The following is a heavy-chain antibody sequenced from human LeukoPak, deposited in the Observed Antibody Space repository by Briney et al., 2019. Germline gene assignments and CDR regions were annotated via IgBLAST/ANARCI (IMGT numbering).Heavy chain of an antibody. CDR1: GFTFSSYA. V-gene: IGHV3-23*01. CDR2: ISGSGGST. D-gene: IGHD6-13*01. CDR3: AKDFSSSSWGYFDY. J-gene: IGHJ4*02. Sequence: GGSLRLSCAASGFTFSSYAMSWVRQAPGKGLEWVSAISGSGGSTYYADSVKGRFTISRDNSKNTLYLQMNSLRAKDTAVYYCAKDFSSSSWGYFDYWGQGTLVTVSS.